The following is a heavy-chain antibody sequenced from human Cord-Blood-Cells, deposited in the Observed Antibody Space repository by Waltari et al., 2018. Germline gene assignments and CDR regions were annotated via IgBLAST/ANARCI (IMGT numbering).Heavy chain of an antibody. CDR3: ARARGLDPDILTGYYDY. CDR2: INHSGST. J-gene: IGHJ4*02. D-gene: IGHD3-9*01. Sequence: QVQLQQWGAGLLKPSETLSLTCAVYGGSFSGYYWCWIRRPPGKGLEWIGVINHSGSTNHNPSLKRRVTLSVHTTKNQFSLKLSCVTAADTAVYYCARARGLDPDILTGYYDYWGQGTLVTVSS. CDR1: GGSFSGYY. V-gene: IGHV4-34*01.